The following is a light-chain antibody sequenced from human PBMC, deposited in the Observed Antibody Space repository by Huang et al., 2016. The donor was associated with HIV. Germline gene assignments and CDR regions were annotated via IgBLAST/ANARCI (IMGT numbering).Light chain of an antibody. V-gene: IGKV1-9*01. CDR3: LHLNSFPRKYT. CDR1: QGIRSH. J-gene: IGKJ2*01. CDR2: AAS. Sequence: IQLTQSPSSLSASVGDRVTITCRASQGIRSHLAWYQQNLGKAPKLLIYAASTLQSGVPPRLSCSGSGTDFTLTIPILQPEDFATYYGLHLNSFPRKYTFGQGTKLDIK.